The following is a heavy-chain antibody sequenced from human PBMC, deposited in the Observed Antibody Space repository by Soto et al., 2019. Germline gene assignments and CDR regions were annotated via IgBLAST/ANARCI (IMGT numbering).Heavy chain of an antibody. CDR1: GDSLSKLYYF. J-gene: IGHJ5*01. D-gene: IGHD7-27*01. V-gene: IGHV4-30-4*01. CDR3: ARGRYCLTGRCFPNWSDS. CDR2: IYKSTTT. Sequence: SETLSLTCSVSGDSLSKLYYFWDWMRQPPGQALEYTGYIYKSTTTYYNPSFESRVAISDDTSKSQFSIKGTSLAAAVTAVYCSARGRYCLTGRCFPNWSDSWGQGALVTVSS.